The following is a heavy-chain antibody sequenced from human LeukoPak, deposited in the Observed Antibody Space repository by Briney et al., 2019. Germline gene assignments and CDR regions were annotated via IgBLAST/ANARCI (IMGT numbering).Heavy chain of an antibody. V-gene: IGHV3-7*04. D-gene: IGHD3-22*01. CDR3: AKEKYDSSPPHH. CDR2: IKQDGSEK. CDR1: GFTFSSYW. Sequence: PGGSLRLSCAASGFTFSSYWMTWIRQAPGKGLEWVANIKQDGSEKYYVDSVKGRFTISRDNSKNTVYLQMNSLTVEDTAVYYCAKEKYDSSPPHHWGQGTLVTVSS. J-gene: IGHJ4*02.